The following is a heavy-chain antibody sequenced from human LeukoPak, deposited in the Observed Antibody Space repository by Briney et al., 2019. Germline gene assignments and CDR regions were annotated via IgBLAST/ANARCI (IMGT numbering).Heavy chain of an antibody. V-gene: IGHV4-59*01. CDR3: ARMAARRPYYYYYYMDV. CDR2: IYYSGST. D-gene: IGHD6-6*01. Sequence: PSETLSLTCTVPGGSISSYYWSWIRQPPGKGLEWIGYIYYSGSTNYNPSLKSRVTISVDTSKNQFSLKLSSVTAADTAVYYCARMAARRPYYYYYYMDVWGKGTTVTVSS. J-gene: IGHJ6*03. CDR1: GGSISSYY.